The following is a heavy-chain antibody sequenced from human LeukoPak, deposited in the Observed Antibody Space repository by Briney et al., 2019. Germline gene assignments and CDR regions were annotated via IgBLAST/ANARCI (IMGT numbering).Heavy chain of an antibody. D-gene: IGHD2-2*01. J-gene: IGHJ3*02. V-gene: IGHV2-5*01. Sequence: SGPTLVKPTQPLTLTCTFSGFSLSTSAGGVDWIRQPPGKALERLAIIYWNDAKRYSPSLTSRLTITKGISINQVVLTMTNMDPVDTATYYCAHRRDIVVVRAAMEIDAFDIWGQGTMVTVSS. CDR1: GFSLSTSAGG. CDR3: AHRRDIVVVRAAMEIDAFDI. CDR2: IYWNDAK.